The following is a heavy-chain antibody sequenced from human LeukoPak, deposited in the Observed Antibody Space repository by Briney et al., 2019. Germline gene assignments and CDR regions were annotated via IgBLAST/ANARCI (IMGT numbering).Heavy chain of an antibody. CDR3: ARKHITMVRGVPWFDP. V-gene: IGHV1-69*06. CDR2: IIPIFGTA. CDR1: GGTFSSYA. Sequence: SVKVSCEASGGTFSSYAISWVRQAPGQGLEWMGGIIPIFGTANYAQKFQGRVTITADKSTSTAYMELSSLRSEDTAVYYCARKHITMVRGVPWFDPWGQGTLVTVSS. J-gene: IGHJ5*02. D-gene: IGHD3-10*01.